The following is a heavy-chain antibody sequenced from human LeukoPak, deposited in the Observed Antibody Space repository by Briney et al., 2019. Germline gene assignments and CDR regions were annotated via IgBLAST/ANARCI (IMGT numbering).Heavy chain of an antibody. V-gene: IGHV1-8*01. D-gene: IGHD2/OR15-2a*01. CDR1: GYTFTNYD. Sequence: ASVKVSCKTSGYTFTNYDINWVRQATGQGLEWMGWMSPNNGNTGYAQKFQGRVTMTRDTSINTAYMELSSLRSDDTAVYYCARDQLLYYYYGMDVWGQGTTVTVSS. CDR2: MSPNNGNT. J-gene: IGHJ6*02. CDR3: ARDQLLYYYYGMDV.